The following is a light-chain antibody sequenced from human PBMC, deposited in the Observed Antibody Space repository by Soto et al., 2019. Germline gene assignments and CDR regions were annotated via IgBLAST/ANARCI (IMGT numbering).Light chain of an antibody. V-gene: IGKV3-11*01. CDR1: QSVSSY. J-gene: IGKJ3*01. CDR2: DAS. Sequence: EIVLTQSPATLSLSPGERATLSCRASQSVSSYLAWYQQKPGQAPRLLIYDASNRATGIPARFSGSGSGTDFTLTISSLEPEDFAVYYCQQRLFTFVPGTKVDIK. CDR3: QQRLFT.